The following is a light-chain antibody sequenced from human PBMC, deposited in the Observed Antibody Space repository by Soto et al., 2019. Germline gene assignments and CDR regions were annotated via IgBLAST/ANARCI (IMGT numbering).Light chain of an antibody. CDR2: DVT. J-gene: IGLJ1*01. CDR3: SSYAGSNNFYV. CDR1: SSVVGGYSY. Sequence: QSVLTQPASVSGSPGQSITISCIGTSSVVGGYSYVSWYQQHPGKAPKLMIYDVTRRPSGVPDRFSGSKSGNTASLTVSGLQAEDEADYYCSSYAGSNNFYVFGTGTKLTVL. V-gene: IGLV2-8*01.